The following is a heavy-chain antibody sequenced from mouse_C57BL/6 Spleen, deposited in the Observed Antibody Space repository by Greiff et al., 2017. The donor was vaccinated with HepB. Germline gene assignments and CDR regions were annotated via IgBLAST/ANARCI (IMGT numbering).Heavy chain of an antibody. J-gene: IGHJ1*03. Sequence: EVQGVESGGGLVKPGGSLKLSCAASGFTFSDYGMHWVRQAPEKGLEWVAYISSGSSTIYYADTVKGRFTISRDNAKNTLFLQMTSLRSEDTAMYYCAGRPYYYGSSYGYFDVWGTGTTVTVSS. V-gene: IGHV5-17*01. CDR2: ISSGSSTI. CDR1: GFTFSDYG. CDR3: AGRPYYYGSSYGYFDV. D-gene: IGHD1-1*01.